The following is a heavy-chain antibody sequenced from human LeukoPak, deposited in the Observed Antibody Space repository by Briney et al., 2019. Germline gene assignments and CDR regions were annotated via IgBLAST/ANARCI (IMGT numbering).Heavy chain of an antibody. CDR2: IIPIFGTA. Sequence: SVKVSCKASGGTFSSYAISWVRQAPGQGLEWMGGIIPIFGTANYAQKFQGRVTITADESTSTAYMELSSLRSDDTAVYYCARAGEIAAAGTLYNWVDPWGQGTLVTVSS. CDR3: ARAGEIAAAGTLYNWVDP. V-gene: IGHV1-69*13. D-gene: IGHD6-13*01. CDR1: GGTFSSYA. J-gene: IGHJ5*02.